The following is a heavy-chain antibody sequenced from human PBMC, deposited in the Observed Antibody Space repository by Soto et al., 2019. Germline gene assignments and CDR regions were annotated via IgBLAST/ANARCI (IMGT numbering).Heavy chain of an antibody. CDR3: ATSKDVDTAMVTLWYFDY. V-gene: IGHV1-69*01. Sequence: QVQLVQSGAEVKKPGSSVKVSCKASGGTFSSYAISWVRQAPGQGLEWMGGIIPIFGTANYAQKFQGRVTITADESTSTAYMELSSLRSEDTAVYFCATSKDVDTAMVTLWYFDYWGQGTLVTVSS. CDR2: IIPIFGTA. CDR1: GGTFSSYA. J-gene: IGHJ4*02. D-gene: IGHD5-18*01.